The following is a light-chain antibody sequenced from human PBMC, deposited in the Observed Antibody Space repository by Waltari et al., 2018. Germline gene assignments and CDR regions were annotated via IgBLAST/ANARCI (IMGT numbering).Light chain of an antibody. V-gene: IGKV2-28*01. CDR2: LVS. Sequence: SLPVTPGEPASISCRSSQSLLHSNGYTSLSWYLQKAGQSPQLLIYLVSNRASGVPDRFSGSGSGTDFTLKISRVEADDVGVYYCMQTLQSRTLGQGTKVEI. J-gene: IGKJ1*01. CDR3: MQTLQSRT. CDR1: QSLLHSNGYTS.